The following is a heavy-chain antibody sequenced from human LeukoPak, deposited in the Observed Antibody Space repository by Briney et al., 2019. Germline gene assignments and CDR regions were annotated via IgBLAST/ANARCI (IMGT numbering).Heavy chain of an antibody. V-gene: IGHV4-39*07. CDR3: ARDLAAAVLDWFDP. CDR1: GGSISSSSYY. J-gene: IGHJ5*02. D-gene: IGHD6-13*01. CDR2: IYHSGST. Sequence: PSETLSLTCTVSGGSISSSSYYWGWIRQPPGKGLEWIGSIYHSGSTYYNPSLKSRVTISVDTSKNQFSLKLSSVTAADTVVYYCARDLAAAVLDWFDPWGQGTLVTVSS.